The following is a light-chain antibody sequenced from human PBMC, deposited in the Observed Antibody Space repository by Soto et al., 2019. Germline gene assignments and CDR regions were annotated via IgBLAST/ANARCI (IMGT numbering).Light chain of an antibody. CDR3: QQLNSYPPFT. Sequence: IQLTQSPSFLSASVGGRVTITCRASQGISSYLAWYQQKPGKAPKLLIYAASTLQSGVPSRFSGSGSGTEFTLTISSLQPEDFATYYCQQLNSYPPFTFGPGTKVDIK. CDR2: AAS. CDR1: QGISSY. J-gene: IGKJ3*01. V-gene: IGKV1-9*01.